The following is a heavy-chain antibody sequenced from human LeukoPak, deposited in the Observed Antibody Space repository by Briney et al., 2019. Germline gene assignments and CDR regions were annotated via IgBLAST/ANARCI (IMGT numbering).Heavy chain of an antibody. Sequence: GSLRLSCTASGFTFGDYAMSWFRQAPGKGLEWVGFIRSKAYGGTTEYAASVKGRFTISRDDSKSIAYLQMNSLKTEDTAVHYCTRWPAAGAFDYWGQGTLVTVSS. V-gene: IGHV3-49*03. CDR1: GFTFGDYA. CDR2: IRSKAYGGTT. CDR3: TRWPAAGAFDY. D-gene: IGHD6-13*01. J-gene: IGHJ4*02.